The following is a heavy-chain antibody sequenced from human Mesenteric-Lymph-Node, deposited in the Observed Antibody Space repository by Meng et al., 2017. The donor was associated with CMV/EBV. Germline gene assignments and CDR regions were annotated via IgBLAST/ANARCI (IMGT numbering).Heavy chain of an antibody. Sequence: GESLKISCAASGFTFSRYSMNWVRQAPGKGLEWVSSIGSSSTYTYYADSVKGRFTISRDNAKNSLYLQMNSLRAEDTAVYYCARDRAAAGYFDYWGQGTLVTVSS. CDR2: IGSSSTYT. CDR1: GFTFSRYS. CDR3: ARDRAAAGYFDY. J-gene: IGHJ4*02. D-gene: IGHD6-13*01. V-gene: IGHV3-21*01.